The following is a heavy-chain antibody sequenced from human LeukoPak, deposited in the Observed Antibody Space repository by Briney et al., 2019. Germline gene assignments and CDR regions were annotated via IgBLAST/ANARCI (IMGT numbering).Heavy chain of an antibody. J-gene: IGHJ6*02. V-gene: IGHV3-7*01. Sequence: QPGGSLRLSCAASGFTFSSYWMSWVRQAPGKGLEWVANIKQDGSEKYYVDSVKGRFTISRDNAKNSLYLQMNSSRAEDTAVYYCAREIGSGYYGYYYYYGMDVWGQGTTVTVSS. CDR1: GFTFSSYW. CDR3: AREIGSGYYGYYYYYGMDV. CDR2: IKQDGSEK. D-gene: IGHD3-22*01.